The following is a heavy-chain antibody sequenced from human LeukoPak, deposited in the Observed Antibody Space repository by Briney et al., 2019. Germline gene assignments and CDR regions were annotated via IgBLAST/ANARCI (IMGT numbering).Heavy chain of an antibody. D-gene: IGHD3-10*01. Sequence: ASVKVSCKASGYTFTGYYMHWVRQAPGQGLEWMGWINPNSGGTNYAQKFQGRVTMTRDTAISTAYMELSRLRSDDTAVYYCARDGSGSYSNYYYYYMDVWGKGTTVTISS. V-gene: IGHV1-2*02. CDR3: ARDGSGSYSNYYYYYMDV. CDR1: GYTFTGYY. J-gene: IGHJ6*03. CDR2: INPNSGGT.